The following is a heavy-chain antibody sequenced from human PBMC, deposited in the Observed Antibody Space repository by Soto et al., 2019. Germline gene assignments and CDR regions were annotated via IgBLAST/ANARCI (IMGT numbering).Heavy chain of an antibody. D-gene: IGHD2-15*01. J-gene: IGHJ4*02. Sequence: QVQLQESGPGLVKPSETLSLTCTVSGGSISSYYWSWIRQPPGKGLEWIGYIYYSGSTNYNPSLTSRVTISVDTSKNQFSLKLSSVTAADTAVYYCARGGGYCSGGSCYGVDYWGQGTLVTVSS. CDR3: ARGGGYCSGGSCYGVDY. V-gene: IGHV4-59*08. CDR1: GGSISSYY. CDR2: IYYSGST.